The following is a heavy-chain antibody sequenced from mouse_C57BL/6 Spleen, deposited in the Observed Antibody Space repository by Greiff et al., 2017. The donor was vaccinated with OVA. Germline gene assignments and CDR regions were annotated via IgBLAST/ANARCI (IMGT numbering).Heavy chain of an antibody. CDR1: GYTFTSYW. Sequence: QVQLKQSGAELVMPGASVKLSCKASGYTFTSYWMHWVKQRPGQGLEWIGEIDPSDSYTNYNQKFKGKSTLTVDKSSSTAYMQLSSLTSEDSAVYYCARGTVVATPFAYWGQGTLVTVSA. J-gene: IGHJ3*01. CDR2: IDPSDSYT. D-gene: IGHD1-1*01. CDR3: ARGTVVATPFAY. V-gene: IGHV1-69*01.